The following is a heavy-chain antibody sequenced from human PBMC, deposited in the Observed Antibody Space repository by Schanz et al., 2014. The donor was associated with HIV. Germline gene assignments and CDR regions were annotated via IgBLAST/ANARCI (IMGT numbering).Heavy chain of an antibody. Sequence: QVQLVQSGAEVKKPGASVTVSCKASGYTFTDYFIHWVRQAPGQGLEWMGWINSDNGTNYAQEFQGRVTMTRDTSIGTAYMELRSLRADDTAVYFCASSRLLWFGELFDNWGQGTLVTVSS. V-gene: IGHV1-2*02. D-gene: IGHD3-10*01. J-gene: IGHJ4*02. CDR3: ASSRLLWFGELFDN. CDR2: INSDNGT. CDR1: GYTFTDYF.